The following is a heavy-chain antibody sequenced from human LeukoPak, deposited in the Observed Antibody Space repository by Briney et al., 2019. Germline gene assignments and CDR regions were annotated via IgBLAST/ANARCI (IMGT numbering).Heavy chain of an antibody. J-gene: IGHJ4*02. CDR1: GYTFTSYG. D-gene: IGHD2-2*01. CDR3: ARTETVPAATIPFDY. CDR2: ISAYNGNT. Sequence: ASVKVSCKASGYTFTSYGISWVRQAPGQGLEWMEWISAYNGNTNYAQKLQGRVTMTTDTSTSTAYMELRSLRSDDTAVYYCARTETVPAATIPFDYWGQGTLVTVSS. V-gene: IGHV1-18*01.